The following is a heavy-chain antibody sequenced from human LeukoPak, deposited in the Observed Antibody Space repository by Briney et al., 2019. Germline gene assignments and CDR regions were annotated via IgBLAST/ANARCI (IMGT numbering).Heavy chain of an antibody. J-gene: IGHJ4*02. CDR3: AKQGTYTAYPDFDS. CDR2: ISASGGTT. Sequence: GGSLRLSCAASGVNFSTYAMSWVRQAPGKGLEWVSVISASGGTTYYAASVKGRFTISRDSSKSTLYLHMSSLRAEDTAVYFCAKQGTYTAYPDFDSWGQGTLVTVSS. D-gene: IGHD2-2*02. V-gene: IGHV3-23*01. CDR1: GVNFSTYA.